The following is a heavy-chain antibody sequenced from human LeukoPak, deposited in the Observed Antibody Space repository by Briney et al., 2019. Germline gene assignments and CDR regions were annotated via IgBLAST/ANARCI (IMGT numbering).Heavy chain of an antibody. V-gene: IGHV4-4*07. D-gene: IGHD6-13*01. J-gene: IGHJ5*02. Sequence: SGTLSLTCTVSGGSIIGYYWSWIRQPAGEGLEWIGRIYSSGSTNYNPSLQSRVTISVDKSNNQFSLKLTSVTAADTAVYYCARDAYSNSYYWFDPWGQGTLVTVSS. CDR1: GGSIIGYY. CDR2: IYSSGST. CDR3: ARDAYSNSYYWFDP.